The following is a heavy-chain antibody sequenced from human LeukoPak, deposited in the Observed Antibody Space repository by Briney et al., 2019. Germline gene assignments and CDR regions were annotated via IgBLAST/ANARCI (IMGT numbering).Heavy chain of an antibody. V-gene: IGHV3-20*01. CDR2: INWNGGST. Sequence: GGSPRLSCAASGFTFDDYGMSWVRQAPGKGLEWVSGINWNGGSTGYADSVKGRFTISRDNAKNSLYLQMNSLRAEDTALYHCARDARYYDSSGYYGAFDIWGQGTMVTVSS. CDR3: ARDARYYDSSGYYGAFDI. CDR1: GFTFDDYG. D-gene: IGHD3-22*01. J-gene: IGHJ3*02.